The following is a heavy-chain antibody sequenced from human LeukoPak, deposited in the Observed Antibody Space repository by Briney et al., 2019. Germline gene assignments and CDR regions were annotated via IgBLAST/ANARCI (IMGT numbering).Heavy chain of an antibody. J-gene: IGHJ6*02. CDR2: IYYSGST. CDR3: ARGPQSHYDFWSGYSSDYYYYGMDV. V-gene: IGHV4-31*03. D-gene: IGHD3-3*01. CDR1: GGSISSGGYY. Sequence: SQTLSLTCTVSGGSISSGGYYWSWIRQHPGKGLEWIGYIYYSGSTYYNPSLKSRVTISVDTSKNQFSLKLSSVTAADTAVYYCARGPQSHYDFWSGYSSDYYYYGMDVWGQGTTVTVSS.